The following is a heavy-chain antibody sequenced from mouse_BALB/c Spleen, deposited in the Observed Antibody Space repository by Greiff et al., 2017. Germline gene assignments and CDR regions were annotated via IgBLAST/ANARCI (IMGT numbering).Heavy chain of an antibody. Sequence: QVQLQQSGAELVMPGASVKMSCKASGYTFTDYWMHWVKQRPGQGLEWIGAIDTSDSYTSYNQKFKGKATLTVDESSSTAYMQLSSLTSEDSAVYYCAPTGFAYWGQGTLVTVSA. V-gene: IGHV1-69*01. CDR1: GYTFTDYW. CDR3: APTGFAY. J-gene: IGHJ3*01. CDR2: IDTSDSYT. D-gene: IGHD4-1*02.